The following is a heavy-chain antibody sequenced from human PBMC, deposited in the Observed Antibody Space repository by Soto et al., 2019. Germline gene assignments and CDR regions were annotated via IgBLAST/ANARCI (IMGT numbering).Heavy chain of an antibody. CDR1: GFTFSSYG. D-gene: IGHD2-15*01. J-gene: IGHJ4*02. CDR2: ISYDGSNK. Sequence: GGSLRLSCAASGFTFSSYGMHWVRQAPGKGLEWVAVISYDGSNKYYADSVKGRFTISRDNSKNTLYLQMNSLRAEDTAVYYCAKDGGSWGLDYWGQGTLVTVSS. CDR3: AKDGGSWGLDY. V-gene: IGHV3-30*18.